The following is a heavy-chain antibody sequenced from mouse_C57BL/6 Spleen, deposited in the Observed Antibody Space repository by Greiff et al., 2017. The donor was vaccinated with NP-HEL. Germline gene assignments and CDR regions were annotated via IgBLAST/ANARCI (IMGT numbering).Heavy chain of an antibody. CDR3: ARYYGSSYAWFAY. Sequence: QVQLQQSGPELVKPGASVKISCKASGYSFTSYYIHWVKQRPGQGLEWIGWIYPGSGNTKYNEKFKGKATLTADTSSSTAYMQLSSLTSEDSAVYYCARYYGSSYAWFAYWGQGTLVTVSA. CDR1: GYSFTSYY. J-gene: IGHJ3*01. V-gene: IGHV1-66*01. CDR2: IYPGSGNT. D-gene: IGHD1-1*01.